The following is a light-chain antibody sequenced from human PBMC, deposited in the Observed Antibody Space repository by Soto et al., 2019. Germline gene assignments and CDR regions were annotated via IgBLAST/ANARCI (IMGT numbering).Light chain of an antibody. CDR3: LQALQSWT. CDR2: MGS. Sequence: DIVMTQSPLSLPVTPGEPASISCRSSQSLLHSNGYNYLDWYLQTPGQSPQLLIYMGSNRASGVPDRFSGSGSGTDFTLRISRVEADDVGVYYGLQALQSWTFGKGTQVEIK. V-gene: IGKV2-28*01. J-gene: IGKJ1*01. CDR1: QSLLHSNGYNY.